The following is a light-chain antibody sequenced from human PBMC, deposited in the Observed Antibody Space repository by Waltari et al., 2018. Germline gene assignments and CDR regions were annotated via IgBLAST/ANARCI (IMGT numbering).Light chain of an antibody. CDR1: QSVSSS. J-gene: IGKJ2*01. Sequence: EIVLTQSPATLSLSPGEGATLSCRASQSVSSSLAWIQQRPGQAPRLLIYDASRRATGIPARFSGSGSGTDFTLTISSLEPEDFAVYYCQQRAFWPPTFGRGTKLEMK. V-gene: IGKV3-11*01. CDR3: QQRAFWPPT. CDR2: DAS.